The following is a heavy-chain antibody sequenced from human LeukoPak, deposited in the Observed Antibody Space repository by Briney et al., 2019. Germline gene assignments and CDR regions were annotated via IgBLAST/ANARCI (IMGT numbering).Heavy chain of an antibody. CDR1: GGAIGSDGHY. CDR2: IYYSGSA. D-gene: IGHD3-10*01. J-gene: IGHJ4*02. Sequence: SETLSLTCSVSGGAIGSDGHYWNWIRQPPGKGLEWIGYIYYSGSASYNPSLKSRVTISVDTSKNQFSLRLSSVTAADTAVYYCARGRFYGFSGDSWGQGSLVTVSS. CDR3: ARGRFYGFSGDS. V-gene: IGHV4-31*03.